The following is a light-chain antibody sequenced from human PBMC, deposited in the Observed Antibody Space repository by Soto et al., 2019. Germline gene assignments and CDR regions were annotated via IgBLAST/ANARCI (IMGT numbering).Light chain of an antibody. CDR3: QQYYSTPRT. V-gene: IGKV4-1*01. J-gene: IGKJ1*01. Sequence: DIVMTQSPDSLAVSRGGRATINCKSSQRVLYTSNNKNYLAWYQQKPGQPPKLLIYWASTRESGVPDRFSGSGSGTDFTLTISSLQAEDVAVYYCQQYYSTPRTFGQGTKVEIK. CDR1: QRVLYTSNNKNY. CDR2: WAS.